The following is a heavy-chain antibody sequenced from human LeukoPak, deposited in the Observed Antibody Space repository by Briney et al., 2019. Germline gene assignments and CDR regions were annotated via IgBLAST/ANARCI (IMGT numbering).Heavy chain of an antibody. CDR3: AKDDRLLTNWFDP. V-gene: IGHV4-4*02. Sequence: SGTLSLTCAVSGASIRSNNWWTWVRQPPGKGLEWIGEIYHSGSTTYNPSLKSRVTISVDKSKNEFSLTLTPVTAADTAIYYCAKDDRLLTNWFDPWGQGTLVTVSS. CDR1: GASIRSNNW. D-gene: IGHD2-8*01. CDR2: IYHSGST. J-gene: IGHJ5*02.